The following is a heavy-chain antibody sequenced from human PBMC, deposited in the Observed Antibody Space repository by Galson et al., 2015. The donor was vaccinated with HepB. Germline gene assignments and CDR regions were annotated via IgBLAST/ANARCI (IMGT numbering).Heavy chain of an antibody. CDR2: INHSGST. CDR3: ARVMITFGGVIAPHHVFDI. V-gene: IGHV4-34*01. D-gene: IGHD3-16*02. J-gene: IGHJ3*02. Sequence: LSLTCAVYGGSFSDYQLNWMRQPPGKGLEWIGEINHSGSTNYNPSLKSRVTISTDTSKNQFSLKLSSMTAADTAVYYCARVMITFGGVIAPHHVFDIWGQGTMVTVAS. CDR1: GGSFSDYQ.